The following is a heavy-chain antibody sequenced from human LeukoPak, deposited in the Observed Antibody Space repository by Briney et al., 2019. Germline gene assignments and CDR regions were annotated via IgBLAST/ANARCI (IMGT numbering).Heavy chain of an antibody. CDR1: GYSFTNYW. CDR3: ARQTAMGRSGDY. CDR2: IDPSDSET. D-gene: IGHD5-18*01. Sequence: GESLKISCKASGYSFTNYWIGWVRQTPGKGLEWMGIIDPSDSETRYTPSFQGQVTISADESLSTAYLQWNSLKASDTAMYYCARQTAMGRSGDYWGQGTLLTVSS. J-gene: IGHJ4*02. V-gene: IGHV5-51*01.